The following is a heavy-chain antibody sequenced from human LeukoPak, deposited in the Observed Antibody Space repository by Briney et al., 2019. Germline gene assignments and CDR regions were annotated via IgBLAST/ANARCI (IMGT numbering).Heavy chain of an antibody. V-gene: IGHV3-9*01. CDR2: ISWNSGSI. J-gene: IGHJ4*02. Sequence: QPGGSLRLSCAASGFTFDDYAMHWVRQAPGKGLEWVSGISWNSGSIGYADSVKGRFTISRDNAKNPLYLQMNSLRAEDTALYYCARVDFWSGYYSSYWGQGTLVTVSS. CDR3: ARVDFWSGYYSSY. CDR1: GFTFDDYA. D-gene: IGHD3-3*01.